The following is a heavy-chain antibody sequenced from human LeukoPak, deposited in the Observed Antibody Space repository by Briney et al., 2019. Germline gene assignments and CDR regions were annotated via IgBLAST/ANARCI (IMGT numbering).Heavy chain of an antibody. J-gene: IGHJ4*02. CDR3: ARGYTRGWYDY. D-gene: IGHD6-19*01. Sequence: GGSLRLSCAASGFTVSSKYMNWVRQAPGKGLEWVSLIYGGGSTYYADSVKGRFTISRDNSKNTLYLQMNSLRAEDTAVYYCARGYTRGWYDYWGQGTLVTVSS. CDR1: GFTVSSKY. V-gene: IGHV3-53*01. CDR2: IYGGGST.